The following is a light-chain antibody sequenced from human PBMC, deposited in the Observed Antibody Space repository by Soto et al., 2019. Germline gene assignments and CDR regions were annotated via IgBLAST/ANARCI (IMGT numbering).Light chain of an antibody. CDR3: QQGYSFPIT. V-gene: IGKV1-39*01. J-gene: IGKJ5*01. CDR2: AAS. CDR1: QSISSY. Sequence: DIQMTQSPSSLSASVGDRFTITFLSSQSISSYLNWYQQKPGKAPKLPIFAASNLQSGVPARFSGSGSGTDFTLTISSLQPEDFATYYCQQGYSFPITFGQGTRLEI.